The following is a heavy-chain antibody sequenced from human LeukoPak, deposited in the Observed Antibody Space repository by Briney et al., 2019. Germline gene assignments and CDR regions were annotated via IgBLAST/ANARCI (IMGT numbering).Heavy chain of an antibody. Sequence: GGSLRLSCAASGFTFSSYGMHWVRQAPGKGLGWVAFIRPNGNDKYYADSVKGRFTISRDNSKNTLSLQMNSLRPEDTAVYYCAKASGGGYCSAGNCLLDYWGQGTPVTVSS. CDR1: GFTFSSYG. D-gene: IGHD2-15*01. CDR2: IRPNGNDK. J-gene: IGHJ4*02. CDR3: AKASGGGYCSAGNCLLDY. V-gene: IGHV3-30*02.